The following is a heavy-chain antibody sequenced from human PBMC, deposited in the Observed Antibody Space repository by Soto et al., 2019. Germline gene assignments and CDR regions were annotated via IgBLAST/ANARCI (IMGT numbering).Heavy chain of an antibody. D-gene: IGHD3-22*01. Sequence: PSETLSLTCTVSGGSISSGGYYWSWIRQHPGKGLEWIGYIYYSGSTYYNPSLKSRVTISVDTSKNQFSLKLSSVTAADTAVYYCARDPIYYDSSGYSFDYYYGMDVWGQGTTVTVSS. CDR3: ARDPIYYDSSGYSFDYYYGMDV. V-gene: IGHV4-31*03. J-gene: IGHJ6*02. CDR1: GGSISSGGYY. CDR2: IYYSGST.